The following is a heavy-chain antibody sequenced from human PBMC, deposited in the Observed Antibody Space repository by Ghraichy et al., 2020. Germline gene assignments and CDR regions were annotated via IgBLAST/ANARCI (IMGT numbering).Heavy chain of an antibody. J-gene: IGHJ4*02. Sequence: GGSLRLSCAASGFTFSSYAMSWVRQAPGKGLEWVSAISGSGGSTYYADSVKGRFTISRDNSKNTLYLQMNSLRAEDTAVYYCAKDFLSNYYGSGSYYFHWGQGTLVTVSS. CDR2: ISGSGGST. CDR3: AKDFLSNYYGSGSYYFH. D-gene: IGHD3-10*01. CDR1: GFTFSSYA. V-gene: IGHV3-23*01.